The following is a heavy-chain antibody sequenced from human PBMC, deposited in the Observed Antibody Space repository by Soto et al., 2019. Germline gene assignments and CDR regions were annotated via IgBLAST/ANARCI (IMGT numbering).Heavy chain of an antibody. J-gene: IGHJ5*02. Sequence: QLQLQESGSGLVKPSQTLSLTCAVSGGSISSDGYSWSWIRQPPGKGLEWIGYISQSGSTYNNPSLKSRVTISVDRSKDQFSLKLSSATAADTAVYYCARALGGTYNWFDPWGQGTLVTVSS. CDR3: ARALGGTYNWFDP. V-gene: IGHV4-30-2*01. CDR1: GGSISSDGYS. D-gene: IGHD3-16*01. CDR2: ISQSGST.